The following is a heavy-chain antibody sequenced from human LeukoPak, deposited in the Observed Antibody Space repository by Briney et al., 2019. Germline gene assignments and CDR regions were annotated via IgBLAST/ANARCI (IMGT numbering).Heavy chain of an antibody. CDR1: GFTFSSYA. J-gene: IGHJ4*02. CDR2: ISDSGGST. Sequence: GGSLRLSCAASGFTFSSYAMSWVRQAPGKGLEWVSGISDSGGSTYYADSVKGRFTISRDNSKNTLYLQMNSLGAEDTAVYYCARVSRDIAAADTGWGQGTLVTVSS. V-gene: IGHV3-23*01. CDR3: ARVSRDIAAADTG. D-gene: IGHD6-13*01.